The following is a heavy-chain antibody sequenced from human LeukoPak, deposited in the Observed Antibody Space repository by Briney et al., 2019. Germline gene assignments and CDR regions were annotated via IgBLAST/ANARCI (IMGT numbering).Heavy chain of an antibody. V-gene: IGHV3-74*01. Sequence: GGSPRLSCAASGFTFSSYWMHWVRQTPGKGLVWVSRIYSDGSSTSYVDSVKGRFTISRDDAKNTLYLQMNSLRTEDTAVYYCAKDSSASFYCGGGACYSNYWGQGTLVTVSS. CDR2: IYSDGSST. CDR1: GFTFSSYW. D-gene: IGHD2-15*01. CDR3: AKDSSASFYCGGGACYSNY. J-gene: IGHJ4*02.